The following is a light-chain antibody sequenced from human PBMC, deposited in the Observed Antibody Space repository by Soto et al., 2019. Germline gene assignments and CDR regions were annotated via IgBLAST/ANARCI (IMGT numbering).Light chain of an antibody. CDR2: GAS. Sequence: EIVLTQSPGTLSLSPGERATLSCRASQNVSSSYLAWYQQKPGQAPRLLIYGASSRATGIPDRFSGSGSGTDFTLTISRLEPEDFAVYYCQQYGGSPAFGGGTKVEIK. CDR1: QNVSSSY. CDR3: QQYGGSPA. J-gene: IGKJ4*01. V-gene: IGKV3-20*01.